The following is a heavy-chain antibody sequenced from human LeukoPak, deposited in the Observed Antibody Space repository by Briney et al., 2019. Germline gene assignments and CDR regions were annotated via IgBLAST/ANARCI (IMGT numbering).Heavy chain of an antibody. Sequence: GGSLRLSCAASGFTFSSYGMHWVRQAPGKGLEWVAVISYDGSNKYYADSVKGRFTISRDNSKNTLYLQMNSLRAEDTAVYYCARDHAPTAAGPRYWGQGTLVTVSS. CDR2: ISYDGSNK. V-gene: IGHV3-30*03. CDR3: ARDHAPTAAGPRY. D-gene: IGHD6-13*01. CDR1: GFTFSSYG. J-gene: IGHJ4*02.